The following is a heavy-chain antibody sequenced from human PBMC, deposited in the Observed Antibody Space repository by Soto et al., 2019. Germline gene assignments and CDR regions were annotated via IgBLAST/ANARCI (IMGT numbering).Heavy chain of an antibody. J-gene: IGHJ4*02. CDR1: GFTFDTYV. V-gene: IGHV3-33*01. Sequence: GGSLRLSCAASGFTFDTYVMHWVRQAPGRGLEWVALIWYDGSNKYYADSVKGRFTISRDNSKNTLYLQMNSLRAEDTAVYYCARGARDFASWGQGTLVTVS. CDR3: ARGARDFAS. CDR2: IWYDGSNK. D-gene: IGHD3-16*01.